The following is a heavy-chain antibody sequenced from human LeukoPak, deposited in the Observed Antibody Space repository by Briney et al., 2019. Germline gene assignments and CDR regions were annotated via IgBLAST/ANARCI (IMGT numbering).Heavy chain of an antibody. CDR1: GGSISSYY. J-gene: IGHJ5*02. D-gene: IGHD5-12*01. CDR3: ARVYYSGYDKGTWFDP. CDR2: NYYSGST. Sequence: ETLSLTCTVSGGSISSYYWSWIRQPPGKGLEWIGYNYYSGSTNYNPSLTSRGTISVETTKKKFSLMLSSVTAADTAVYYCARVYYSGYDKGTWFDPWGQGTLVTVSS. V-gene: IGHV4-59*01.